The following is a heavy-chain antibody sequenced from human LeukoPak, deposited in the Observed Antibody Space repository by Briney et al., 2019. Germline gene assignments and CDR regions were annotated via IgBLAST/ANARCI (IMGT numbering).Heavy chain of an antibody. Sequence: GRSLRLSWAAAGFIDSHYGMHSARQAPGKGLEWVAFIWSDGSNRFYADSVKGRFTISRDHSQNKLFLQMKTLRAQDTAMYYCARDAQRGFDYSNSLEYWGHGTLVTVSS. D-gene: IGHD4-11*01. J-gene: IGHJ4*01. CDR3: ARDAQRGFDYSNSLEY. CDR1: GFIDSHYG. CDR2: IWSDGSNR. V-gene: IGHV3-33*01.